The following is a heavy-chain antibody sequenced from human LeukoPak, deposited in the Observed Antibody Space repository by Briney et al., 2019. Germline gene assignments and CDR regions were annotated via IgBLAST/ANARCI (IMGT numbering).Heavy chain of an antibody. CDR2: IYYSGST. D-gene: IGHD5-18*01. CDR1: GGSTSSYY. J-gene: IGHJ4*02. CDR3: ARHLGGYSYGCFDY. V-gene: IGHV4-59*01. Sequence: SETLSLTCTVSGGSTSSYYWSWIRQPPGKGLEWIGYIYYSGSTNYNPSLKSRVTISVDTSKNQFSLKLSSVTAADTAVYYCARHLGGYSYGCFDYWGQGTLVTVSS.